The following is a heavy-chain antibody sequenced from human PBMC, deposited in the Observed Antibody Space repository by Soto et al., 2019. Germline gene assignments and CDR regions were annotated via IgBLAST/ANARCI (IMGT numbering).Heavy chain of an antibody. CDR1: GFTFSSYG. CDR3: AKDRITYYYDSSGYFDY. V-gene: IGHV3-33*06. Sequence: QVQLVESGGGVVQPGRSLRLSCAASGFTFSSYGMHWVRQAPGKGLEWVAVIWYDGSNKYYADSVKGRFTISRDNSKNTLYLQMNSLRAEDTAVYYCAKDRITYYYDSSGYFDYWGQGTLVTVSS. D-gene: IGHD3-22*01. CDR2: IWYDGSNK. J-gene: IGHJ4*02.